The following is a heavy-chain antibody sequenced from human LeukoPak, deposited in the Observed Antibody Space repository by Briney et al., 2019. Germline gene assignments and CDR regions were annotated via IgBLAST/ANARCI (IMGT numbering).Heavy chain of an antibody. CDR1: GFIFNNYG. CDR2: IRYDGDNK. D-gene: IGHD3-10*01. Sequence: GGSLRLSCAASGFIFNNYGMHWVRQAPGKGLEWVAFIRYDGDNKYYADSVKGRFTISRDNSKNTLYLQMNSLRAEDTAVYYCAKDDAWLRFGEWSQGTLVTVSS. J-gene: IGHJ4*02. CDR3: AKDDAWLRFGE. V-gene: IGHV3-30*02.